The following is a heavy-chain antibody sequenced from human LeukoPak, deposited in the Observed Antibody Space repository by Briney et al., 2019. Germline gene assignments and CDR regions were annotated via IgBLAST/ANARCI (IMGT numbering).Heavy chain of an antibody. CDR2: IIPIFGTA. J-gene: IGHJ4*02. CDR3: AIPYSSSWYGDY. Sequence: SVKVSCKASGGTFSSYAISWVRQAPGQGLEWMGGIIPIFGTANYAQKFQGRVTITADKSTSTAYMELSSLGSEDTAVYYCAIPYSSSWYGDYWGQGTLVTVSS. V-gene: IGHV1-69*06. D-gene: IGHD6-13*01. CDR1: GGTFSSYA.